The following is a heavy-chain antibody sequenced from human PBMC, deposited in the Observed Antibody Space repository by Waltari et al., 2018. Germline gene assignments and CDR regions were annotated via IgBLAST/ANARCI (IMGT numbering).Heavy chain of an antibody. V-gene: IGHV3-23*01. CDR3: AKGWYSSGWYRFGYYYGMDV. D-gene: IGHD6-19*01. J-gene: IGHJ6*02. Sequence: EVQLLESGGGLVQPGGSLRLSCAASGFPFSSYAMSWVRQAPGKGLGWVSAISGSGGSTYYADSGKGRFTISRDNSKNTLYLQMNSLRAEDTAVYYCAKGWYSSGWYRFGYYYGMDVWGQGTTVTVSS. CDR1: GFPFSSYA. CDR2: ISGSGGST.